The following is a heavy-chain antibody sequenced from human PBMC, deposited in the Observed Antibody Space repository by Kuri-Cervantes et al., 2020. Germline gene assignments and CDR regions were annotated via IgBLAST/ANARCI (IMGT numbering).Heavy chain of an antibody. Sequence: ETLSLTCAASGFTVSSNYMSWVRQAPGKGLEWVSVIYSGGNTYYADSVKGRFTISRDNSKNTLYLQMNSLRAEDTAVYYCARGSGYRFVDYWGQGTLVTVSS. CDR3: ARGSGYRFVDY. D-gene: IGHD5-18*01. CDR2: IYSGGNT. CDR1: GFTVSSNY. V-gene: IGHV3-53*01. J-gene: IGHJ4*02.